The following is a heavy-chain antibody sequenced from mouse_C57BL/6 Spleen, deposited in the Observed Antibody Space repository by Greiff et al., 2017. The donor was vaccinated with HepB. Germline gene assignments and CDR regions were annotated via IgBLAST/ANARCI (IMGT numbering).Heavy chain of an antibody. J-gene: IGHJ3*01. CDR1: GYSITSGYD. CDR2: ISYSGST. D-gene: IGHD1-1*01. CDR3: ARDNTTGGFAY. Sequence: EVKLVDSGPGMVKPSQSLSLTCTVTGYSITSGYDWHWIRHFPGNKLEWMGYISYSGSTNYNPSLKSRISITHDTSKNHFFLKLNSVTTEDTATYYCARDNTTGGFAYWGQGTLVTVSA. V-gene: IGHV3-1*01.